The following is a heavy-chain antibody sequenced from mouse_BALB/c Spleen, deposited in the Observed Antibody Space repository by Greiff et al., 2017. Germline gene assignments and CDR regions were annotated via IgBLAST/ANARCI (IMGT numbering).Heavy chain of an antibody. CDR3: ARSGYYGSSPYYYAMDY. Sequence: SGPELVKPGASVKIPCKASGYTFTDYNMDWVKQSHGKSLEWIGDINPNNGGTIYNQKFKGKATLTVDKSSSTAYMELRSLTSEDTAVYYCARSGYYGSSPYYYAMDYWGQGTSVTVSS. CDR1: GYTFTDYN. V-gene: IGHV1-18*01. D-gene: IGHD1-1*01. CDR2: INPNNGGT. J-gene: IGHJ4*01.